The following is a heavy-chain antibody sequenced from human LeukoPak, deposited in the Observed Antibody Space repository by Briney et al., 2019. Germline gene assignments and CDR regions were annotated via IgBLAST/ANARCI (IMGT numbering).Heavy chain of an antibody. V-gene: IGHV4-39*07. Sequence: SETLSLTCSVSSGSISGSGYYWGWVRQAPGKGLEWIGSIYHSGSTYYNPYLKSRVTISVDTSRNQFSVRLISVTAADTAVYYCARGTYYFDSWGQGTLVTASS. J-gene: IGHJ4*02. CDR1: SGSISGSGYY. CDR2: IYHSGST. CDR3: ARGTYYFDS.